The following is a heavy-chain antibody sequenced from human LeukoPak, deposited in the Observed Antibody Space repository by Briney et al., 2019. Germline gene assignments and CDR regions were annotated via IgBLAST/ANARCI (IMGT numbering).Heavy chain of an antibody. CDR2: IYTSGST. V-gene: IGHV4-4*07. J-gene: IGHJ4*02. CDR3: ASGVEQQLGPGFDY. CDR1: GGSISSYY. Sequence: PSETLSLTCTVSGGSISSYYWSWIRQPAGKGLEWIGRIYTSGSTNYNPSLKSRATMSVDTSKNQFSLKLSSVTAADTAVYYCASGVEQQLGPGFDYWGQGTLVTVSS. D-gene: IGHD6-13*01.